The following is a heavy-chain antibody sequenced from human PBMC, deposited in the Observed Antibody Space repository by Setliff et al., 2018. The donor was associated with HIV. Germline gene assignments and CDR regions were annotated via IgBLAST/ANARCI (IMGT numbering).Heavy chain of an antibody. V-gene: IGHV4-34*01. CDR2: INHSGST. Sequence: PSETLSLTCAVYGGSFSNYYWSWIRQPPGKGLEWIGEINHSGSTNYNPSLKSRVSISVDTSKKQFSLKLSSVSAADTAVYYCARAADYHDSSGYWAPRRYFDYWGQGTLVTVSS. CDR1: GGSFSNYY. CDR3: ARAADYHDSSGYWAPRRYFDY. D-gene: IGHD3-22*01. J-gene: IGHJ4*02.